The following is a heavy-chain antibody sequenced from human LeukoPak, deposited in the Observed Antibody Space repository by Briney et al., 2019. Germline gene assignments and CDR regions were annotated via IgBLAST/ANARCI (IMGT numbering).Heavy chain of an antibody. CDR2: ISASGNT. D-gene: IGHD3-22*01. J-gene: IGHJ4*02. Sequence: SETLSLTCTVSGASIPSSYYWSWIRQPPGKGLECIGYISASGNTNYNPSLKSRVTISVDTSKNQFSLKLSSATAADTAVYYCARLVYYYDSSGYSSYFDYWGQGTLVTVSS. CDR3: ARLVYYYDSSGYSSYFDY. CDR1: GASIPSSYY. V-gene: IGHV4-4*09.